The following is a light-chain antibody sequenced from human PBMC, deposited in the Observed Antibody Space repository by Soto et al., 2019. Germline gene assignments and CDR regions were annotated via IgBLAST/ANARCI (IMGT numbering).Light chain of an antibody. V-gene: IGKV3-20*01. J-gene: IGKJ4*01. CDR1: QSVSSNF. CDR3: RQYGRSLASA. Sequence: EIVLTPSPGTLSFSPGERATLSCRARQSVSSNFVAWYQEKPGQAPRLLIYGASSRATGIPDRFSGSGSGTDFTLTISRLEPEDFAVYYCRQYGRSLASAIGGGTKVDIK. CDR2: GAS.